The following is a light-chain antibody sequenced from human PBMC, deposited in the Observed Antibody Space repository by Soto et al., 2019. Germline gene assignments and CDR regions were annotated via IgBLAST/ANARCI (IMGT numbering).Light chain of an antibody. Sequence: QSALTQPASVSGSPGQSITISCTGTSSDVGGYNYVSWYQQHPGKAPKLMIYEVSNRPSGVSNRFSGSKSGNTASLTISGLQAEDEADYYYSSYTSSSFVVFGGGTKLTVL. CDR1: SSDVGGYNY. CDR2: EVS. J-gene: IGLJ2*01. V-gene: IGLV2-14*01. CDR3: SSYTSSSFVV.